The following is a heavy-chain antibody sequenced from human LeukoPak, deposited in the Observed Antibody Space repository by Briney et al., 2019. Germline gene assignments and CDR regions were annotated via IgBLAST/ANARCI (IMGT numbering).Heavy chain of an antibody. CDR2: IYSTGNT. CDR1: GGSISNYY. D-gene: IGHD1-26*01. J-gene: IGHJ4*02. Sequence: PSKTLSLTCTVSGGSISNYYWSWIRQPAGKGLEYIGRIYSTGNTNYNPSLKSRVTMAVDTSNNQLSLKLTSVTAADTALYFCARGPGYTGSYSFDYWGPGTLVTVSS. CDR3: ARGPGYTGSYSFDY. V-gene: IGHV4-4*07.